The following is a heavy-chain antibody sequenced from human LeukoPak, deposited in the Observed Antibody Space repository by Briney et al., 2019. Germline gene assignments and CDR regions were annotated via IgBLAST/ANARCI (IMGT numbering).Heavy chain of an antibody. J-gene: IGHJ4*02. CDR1: GGSISSSNHY. V-gene: IGHV4-39*07. CDR2: IYYSGST. Sequence: SETLSLTCTVSGGSISSSNHYWGWIRQPPGKGLEWIGSIYYSGSTYYNPSLKSRVTISVDTSKNQFSLKLSSVTAADTAVYYCARRGSSSWYNYFDYWGQGTLVTVSS. D-gene: IGHD6-13*01. CDR3: ARRGSSSWYNYFDY.